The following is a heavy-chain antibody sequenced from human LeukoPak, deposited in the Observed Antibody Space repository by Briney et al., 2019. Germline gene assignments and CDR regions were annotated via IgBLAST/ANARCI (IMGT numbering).Heavy chain of an antibody. D-gene: IGHD4-23*01. CDR2: IYYSGST. Sequence: KPSETLSLTCTVSGGSTSSYYWSWIRQPPGKGLEWIGYIYYSGSTNYNPSLKSRVTISVDTSKNQFSLKLSSVTAADTAVYYCAREVGGNFLLDAFDIWGQGTMVTVSS. CDR3: AREVGGNFLLDAFDI. CDR1: GGSTSSYY. J-gene: IGHJ3*02. V-gene: IGHV4-59*12.